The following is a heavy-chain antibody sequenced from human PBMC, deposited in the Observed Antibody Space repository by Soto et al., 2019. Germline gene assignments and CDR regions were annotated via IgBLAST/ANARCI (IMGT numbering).Heavy chain of an antibody. CDR3: ARDYLSLSSSGTFDY. Sequence: SVKVSCKASGGTFSSYAISWVRQAPGQGLEWMGGIIPIFGTANYAQKFQGRVTITADESTSTAYMELSSLRSEDTAVYYCARDYLSLSSSGTFDYWGQGTLVTVSS. CDR1: GGTFSSYA. V-gene: IGHV1-69*13. J-gene: IGHJ4*02. CDR2: IIPIFGTA. D-gene: IGHD6-6*01.